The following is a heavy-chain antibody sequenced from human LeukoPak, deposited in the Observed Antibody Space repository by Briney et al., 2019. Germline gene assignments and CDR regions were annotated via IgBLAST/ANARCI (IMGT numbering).Heavy chain of an antibody. CDR3: ERGAAAATHY. CDR2: IKQDGSEK. CDR1: GFTFNSYW. Sequence: GGSLRLSCAASGFTFNSYWMSWVRQAPGKGPEWVANIKQDGSEKYYVDSVKGRFTISRDNAKNSLYLQMNSLRAEDTAVYYCERGAAAATHYWGQGTLATVSS. J-gene: IGHJ4*02. V-gene: IGHV3-7*01. D-gene: IGHD6-13*01.